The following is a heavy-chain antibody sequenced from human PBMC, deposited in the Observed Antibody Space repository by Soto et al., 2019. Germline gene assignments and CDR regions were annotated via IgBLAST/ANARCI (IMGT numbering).Heavy chain of an antibody. CDR1: GGTFSSYT. J-gene: IGHJ4*02. D-gene: IGHD2-15*01. V-gene: IGHV1-69*08. Sequence: QVQLVQSGAEVKKPGSSVKVSCKASGGTFSSYTISWVRQAPGQGLEWMGRIIPILGIANYAQKFQGRVTMTADKATSTAYMELSSLRSEDTAVYYCARDRGYCSGGSCYTDYWGQGTLVTVSS. CDR2: IIPILGIA. CDR3: ARDRGYCSGGSCYTDY.